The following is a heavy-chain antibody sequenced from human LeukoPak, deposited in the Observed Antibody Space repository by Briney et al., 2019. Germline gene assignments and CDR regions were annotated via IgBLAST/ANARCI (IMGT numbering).Heavy chain of an antibody. Sequence: ASVKVSCKASGFTFTAYHMHWVRQAPGQGLEWMGWINPNSGGTNYAQKFQGRVTMTRDTSISTAYMELSGLGSDDTAVYYCARGPHWDPHFDYWGQGTLVTVSS. CDR2: INPNSGGT. D-gene: IGHD7-27*01. CDR3: ARGPHWDPHFDY. J-gene: IGHJ4*02. CDR1: GFTFTAYH. V-gene: IGHV1-2*02.